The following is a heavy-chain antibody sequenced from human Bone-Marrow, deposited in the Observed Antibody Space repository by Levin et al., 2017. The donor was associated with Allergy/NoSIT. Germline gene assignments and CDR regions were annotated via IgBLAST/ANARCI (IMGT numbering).Heavy chain of an antibody. Sequence: SCAASGFTVSSNYMSWVRQAPGKGLEWVSVIYSGGSTYYADSVKGRFTISRDNSKNTLYLQMNSLRAEDTAVYYCAYLRYFDWLPFDYWGQGTLVTVSS. CDR3: AYLRYFDWLPFDY. J-gene: IGHJ4*02. V-gene: IGHV3-66*02. CDR1: GFTVSSNY. CDR2: IYSGGST. D-gene: IGHD3-9*01.